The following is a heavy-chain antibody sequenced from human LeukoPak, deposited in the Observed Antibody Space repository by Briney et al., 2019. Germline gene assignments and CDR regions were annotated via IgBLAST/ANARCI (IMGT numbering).Heavy chain of an antibody. J-gene: IGHJ4*02. V-gene: IGHV1-69*13. CDR3: ARVRPLSLRGPFDY. CDR2: IIPIFGTA. Sequence: SVKVSCKASGGTFSSYAISWVRQAPGQGLEWMGGIIPIFGTANYAQKFQGRITITADESTSTAYMELSSLRSEDTAVYYCARVRPLSLRGPFDYWGQGTLVTVSS. CDR1: GGTFSSYA. D-gene: IGHD2/OR15-2a*01.